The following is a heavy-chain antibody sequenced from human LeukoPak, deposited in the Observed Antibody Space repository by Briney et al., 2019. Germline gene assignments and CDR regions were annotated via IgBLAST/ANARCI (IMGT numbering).Heavy chain of an antibody. CDR2: FDPEDGET. Sequence: ASVKVSCKVSGFTLTELSMHWVRQAPGKGLEWMGGFDPEDGETIYAQKFQGRVTMTEDTSTDTAYMELSSLGSEDTAVYYCATLTPQGNYMQADIWGQGTMVTVSS. D-gene: IGHD4-11*01. CDR3: ATLTPQGNYMQADI. J-gene: IGHJ3*02. V-gene: IGHV1-24*01. CDR1: GFTLTELS.